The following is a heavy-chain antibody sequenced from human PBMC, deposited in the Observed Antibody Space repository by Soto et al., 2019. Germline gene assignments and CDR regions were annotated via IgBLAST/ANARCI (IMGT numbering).Heavy chain of an antibody. V-gene: IGHV4-59*01. CDR2: IYYSGST. CDR3: VRPHYYYYMDV. J-gene: IGHJ6*03. CDR1: GGSISSYY. Sequence: SETLSLTCTVSGGSISSYYWSWIRQPPGKGLEWIGYIYYSGSTNYNPSLKSRVTISVDTSKNQFSLKLSSVTAADTAVYYCVRPHYYYYMDVWGKGTTVTVSS.